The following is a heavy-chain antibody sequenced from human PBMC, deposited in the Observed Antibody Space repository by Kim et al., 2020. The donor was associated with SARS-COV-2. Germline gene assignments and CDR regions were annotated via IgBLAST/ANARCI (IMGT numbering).Heavy chain of an antibody. Sequence: ADSVEGRFTISRDNSKNTLYLQMNSLRAEDTAVYYCAKLGLGVWFGELPYWGQGTLVTVSS. V-gene: IGHV3-23*01. D-gene: IGHD3-10*01. CDR3: AKLGLGVWFGELPY. J-gene: IGHJ4*02.